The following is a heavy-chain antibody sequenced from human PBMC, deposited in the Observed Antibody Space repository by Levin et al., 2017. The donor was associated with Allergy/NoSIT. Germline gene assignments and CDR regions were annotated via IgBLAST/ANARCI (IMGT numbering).Heavy chain of an antibody. CDR2: INAGNGNT. Sequence: ASVKVSCKASGYTFTISAMHWLRQAPGQRPEWMGWINAGNGNTVYSQKFQGRVTITRDTSASTAYMELSSLRSGDTGVHFCAKAPVYCSGGDCYSGYALHFWGQGTMVTVS. D-gene: IGHD2-15*01. CDR1: GYTFTISA. V-gene: IGHV1-3*01. J-gene: IGHJ3*01. CDR3: AKAPVYCSGGDCYSGYALHF.